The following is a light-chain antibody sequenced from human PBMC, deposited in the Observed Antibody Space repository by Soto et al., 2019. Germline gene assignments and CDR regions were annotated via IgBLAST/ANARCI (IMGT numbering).Light chain of an antibody. J-gene: IGLJ1*01. CDR3: SSYTSSSTSYV. CDR1: TSDIGTYNY. Sequence: QSALTQPASVSGSPGQSITISCSGATSDIGTYNYVSWYQHHPGKVPKVIIYEVSNRPSGVSNRFSGSKSGNTASLTISGLQAEDEADYYCSSYTSSSTSYVFGTGTKVTVL. V-gene: IGLV2-14*01. CDR2: EVS.